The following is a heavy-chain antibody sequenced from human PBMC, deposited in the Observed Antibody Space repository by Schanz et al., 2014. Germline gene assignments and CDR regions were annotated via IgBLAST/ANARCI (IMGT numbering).Heavy chain of an antibody. Sequence: QVQLVQSGAELRKPGTSVKVSCKTSGYTFTSYDINWVRQAPGQGLEWLGWMNPNSGNPGFAQKFRGRVTMTRNTSMSTAYIELHILTSEDTAVYYCARGRTFDYWGQGTLVNVSS. J-gene: IGHJ4*02. CDR3: ARGRTFDY. CDR2: MNPNSGNP. CDR1: GYTFTSYD. V-gene: IGHV1-8*01.